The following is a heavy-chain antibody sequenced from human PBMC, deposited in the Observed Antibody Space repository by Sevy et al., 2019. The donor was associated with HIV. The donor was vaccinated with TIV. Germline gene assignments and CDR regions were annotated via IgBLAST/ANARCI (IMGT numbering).Heavy chain of an antibody. J-gene: IGHJ4*02. CDR3: AKTPGWQTLYFDY. V-gene: IGHV3-30*18. D-gene: IGHD6-19*01. CDR1: GFTFKTYG. CDR2: ISYDGTYR. Sequence: GGSLRLSCAASGFTFKTYGMHWVRQAPGKGLEWVAIISYDGTYRRYADSVKGRFTISRDNSKNTVFLQMDSLRTEDTAVYYCAKTPGWQTLYFDYWGQGTLFTVSS.